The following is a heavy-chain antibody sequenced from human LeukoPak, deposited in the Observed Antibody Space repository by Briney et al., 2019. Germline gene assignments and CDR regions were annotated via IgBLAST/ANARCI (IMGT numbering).Heavy chain of an antibody. CDR2: IRYDGSNK. D-gene: IGHD3-10*02. CDR3: AKDVRYVEYFQH. J-gene: IGHJ1*01. V-gene: IGHV3-30*02. Sequence: GGSLRLSCVGSGFTFSMFGMHWVRQAPGKGLEWVTFIRYDGSNKYYADSVKGRFTISRDNSKNTLYLQMNSLRAEDTAVYYCAKDVRYVEYFQHWGQGTLVTVSS. CDR1: GFTFSMFG.